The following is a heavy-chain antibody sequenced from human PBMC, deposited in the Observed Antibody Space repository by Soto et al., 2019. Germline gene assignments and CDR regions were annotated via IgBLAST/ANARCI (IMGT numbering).Heavy chain of an antibody. V-gene: IGHV4-59*01. D-gene: IGHD3-22*01. J-gene: IGHJ5*02. CDR1: GGSISHYY. Sequence: PSETLSLTCTVSGGSISHYYWSWIRQPPGKVLEWIGYIYYSGSTNYNPSLKSRVTIPLDTSKNQFSLIVSSVTAADTAVYYCAREAGYYDRSGYNWFDPWGQGIQVTVSS. CDR3: AREAGYYDRSGYNWFDP. CDR2: IYYSGST.